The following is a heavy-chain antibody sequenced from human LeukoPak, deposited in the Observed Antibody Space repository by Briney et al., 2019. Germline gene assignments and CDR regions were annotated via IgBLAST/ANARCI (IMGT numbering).Heavy chain of an antibody. CDR3: VRDLWGFDY. CDR1: GFSFRTLA. J-gene: IGHJ4*02. CDR2: IGGDDVTA. D-gene: IGHD1-26*01. Sequence: GGSLRLSCSASGFSFRTLAMHWVRQVPGRGLEYLAVIGGDDVTAYFADSVKGRFTVSRDISTNTLYLQMTSLRPEDTAVYYCVRDLWGFDYWGQGTLVTVSS. V-gene: IGHV3-64D*06.